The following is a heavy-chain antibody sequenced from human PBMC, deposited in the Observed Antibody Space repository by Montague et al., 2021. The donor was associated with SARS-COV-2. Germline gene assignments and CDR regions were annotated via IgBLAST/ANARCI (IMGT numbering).Heavy chain of an antibody. Sequence: QSGAEVKKPGESLKISCEGSGYSFTSHWIAWVRQMPGKGLEWMGIIYPEDSDTRYSPSFQGHVTISADKSMNTAFLQWSSLRASDTAIYYCARQVHIYCSSTSCPFDYWGQGTLVTVSS. CDR3: ARQVHIYCSSTSCPFDY. J-gene: IGHJ4*02. CDR2: IYPEDSDT. D-gene: IGHD2-2*01. CDR1: GYSFTSHW. V-gene: IGHV5-51*01.